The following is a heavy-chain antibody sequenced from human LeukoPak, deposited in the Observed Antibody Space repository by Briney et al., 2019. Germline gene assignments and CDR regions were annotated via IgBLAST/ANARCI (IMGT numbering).Heavy chain of an antibody. Sequence: SETLSLTCTVSGGSISSGGYYWSWIRQHPGKGLEWIGYIYYSGSTYYNPSLKSRVTISVDTSKNQFSLKLSSVTAADTAVYYCARHQGSGTYPLDYWGQGILVTVSS. V-gene: IGHV4-31*03. D-gene: IGHD3-10*01. J-gene: IGHJ4*02. CDR1: GGSISSGGYY. CDR3: ARHQGSGTYPLDY. CDR2: IYYSGST.